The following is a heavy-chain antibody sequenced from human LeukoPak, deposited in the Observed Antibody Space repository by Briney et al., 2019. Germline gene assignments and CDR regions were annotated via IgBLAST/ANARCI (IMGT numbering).Heavy chain of an antibody. Sequence: GGSLRLSCAASGFTLDDYAMHWVRQAPGKGLEWVSLISWDGGSTYYADSVKGRFTISRDNSKNSLYLQMNSLRAEDTALYYCAKSEPRSSGYYPGYFDYWGQGTLVTVSS. CDR3: AKSEPRSSGYYPGYFDY. D-gene: IGHD3-22*01. V-gene: IGHV3-43D*03. J-gene: IGHJ4*02. CDR2: ISWDGGST. CDR1: GFTLDDYA.